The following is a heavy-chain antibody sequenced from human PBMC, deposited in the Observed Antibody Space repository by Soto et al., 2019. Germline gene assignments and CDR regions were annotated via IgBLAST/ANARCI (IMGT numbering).Heavy chain of an antibody. CDR1: GYAFTSYC. V-gene: IGHV1-18*01. CDR2: ISAYNGNT. J-gene: IGHJ4*02. D-gene: IGHD3-22*01. CDR3: ARDIRSYYYDSSGYLRSDY. Sequence: GASVKVSCKASGYAFTSYCISWVRHAPGQGLEWMGWISAYNGNTNYAQKLQGRVTMTTDTSTSTAYMELRSLRSDDTAVYYCARDIRSYYYDSSGYLRSDYWGQGTLVTVSS.